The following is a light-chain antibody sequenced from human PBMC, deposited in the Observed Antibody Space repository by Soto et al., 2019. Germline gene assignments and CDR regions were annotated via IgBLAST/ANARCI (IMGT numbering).Light chain of an antibody. CDR1: QSISSY. V-gene: IGKV1-39*01. Sequence: DIQMTQSPSSLSESVGDRVTITCRASQSISSYLNWYQQKPGKAPKLLIYAASSLQSGVPSRFSGSGSGTDFTLTISSLRPEDFATYYCQQSYSTPITFGQGTRLEIK. CDR3: QQSYSTPIT. CDR2: AAS. J-gene: IGKJ5*01.